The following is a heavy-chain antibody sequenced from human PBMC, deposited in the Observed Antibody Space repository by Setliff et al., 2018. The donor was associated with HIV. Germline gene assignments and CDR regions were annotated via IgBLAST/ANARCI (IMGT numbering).Heavy chain of an antibody. CDR3: ARMPPGEILPYFYMDV. V-gene: IGHV4-59*01. CDR1: GYLFTGYY. J-gene: IGHJ6*03. CDR2: IYYRGSA. D-gene: IGHD2-15*01. Sequence: SCKASGYLFTGYYMHWVRQAPGQGLEWIGYIYYRGSANYNSSLKSRVTMSIDTSTNQFSLKVTSVTAADTAIYYCARMPPGEILPYFYMDVWGKGTTVTVSS.